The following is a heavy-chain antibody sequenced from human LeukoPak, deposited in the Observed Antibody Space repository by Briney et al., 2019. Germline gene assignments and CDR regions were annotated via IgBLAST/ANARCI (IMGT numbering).Heavy chain of an antibody. J-gene: IGHJ4*02. CDR1: GFTFSDYY. V-gene: IGHV3-11*04. Sequence: GGSLRLSCAASGFTFSDYYMSWIRQAPGKGLEWVSYISSSGSTIYYADSVKGRFTISGDNAKNSLYLQMNSLSTEDTAMYYCARDQSSGGRWLDYWGRGTLVTVSS. CDR2: ISSSGSTI. CDR3: ARDQSSGGRWLDY. D-gene: IGHD2-15*01.